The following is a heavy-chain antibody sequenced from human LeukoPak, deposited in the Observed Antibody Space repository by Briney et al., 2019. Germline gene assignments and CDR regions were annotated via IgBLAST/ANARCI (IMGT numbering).Heavy chain of an antibody. D-gene: IGHD6-13*01. J-gene: IGHJ6*02. CDR1: GFTFSSYG. CDR2: IWYDGSNK. V-gene: IGHV3-33*01. CDR3: ARRMQLARPPYYYYGMDV. Sequence: GGSLGLSCAASGFTFSSYGMHWVRQAPGKGLEWVAVIWYDGSNKYYADSVKGRFTISRDNSKNTLYLQMNSLRAEDTAVYYCARRMQLARPPYYYYGMDVWGQGTTVTVSS.